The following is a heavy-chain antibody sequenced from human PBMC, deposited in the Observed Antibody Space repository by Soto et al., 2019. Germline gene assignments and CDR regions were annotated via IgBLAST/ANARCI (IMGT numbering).Heavy chain of an antibody. D-gene: IGHD5-18*01. CDR2: IYSSGST. CDR3: AGLSYGYPYYFDY. J-gene: IGHJ4*02. Sequence: SETLPLTCTVSGGSISSTNYHCGWIRQPPGNGLEWIWSIYSSGSTYYNPSLKSRVTISVDTSKNQFYLELSSVTAADTAVYYCAGLSYGYPYYFDYWGQGALVTVS. CDR1: GGSISSTNYH. V-gene: IGHV4-39*01.